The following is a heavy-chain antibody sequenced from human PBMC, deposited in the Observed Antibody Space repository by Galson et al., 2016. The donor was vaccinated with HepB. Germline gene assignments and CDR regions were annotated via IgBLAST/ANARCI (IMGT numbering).Heavy chain of an antibody. CDR3: AREAREVGAYWDDVLDM. J-gene: IGHJ3*02. V-gene: IGHV4-61*01. Sequence: SETLSLTCTVSGGSISSGSYYWSWLRQPPGKGLEWIGHIEYTGSTNYNPSLGSRVTISVDTSKSQHSLKLSSVTATDTAVYYCAREAREVGAYWDDVLDMWGQGTMVTFSS. CDR1: GGSISSGSYY. CDR2: IEYTGST. D-gene: IGHD2-8*02.